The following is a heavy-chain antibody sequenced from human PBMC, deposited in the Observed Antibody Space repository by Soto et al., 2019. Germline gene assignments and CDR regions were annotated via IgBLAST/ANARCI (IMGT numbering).Heavy chain of an antibody. J-gene: IGHJ4*02. V-gene: IGHV1-69*06. CDR1: GGTFSSYA. CDR3: AAPTARQLTPFDY. Sequence: GASVKVSCKASGGTFSSYAISWVRQAPGQGLEWMGGIIPLFGTANYAQMFQGRVTIIADRSTSTAYMELSSLRSEDTAVYYCAAPTARQLTPFDYWGQGTLVTVSS. CDR2: IIPLFGTA. D-gene: IGHD2-2*01.